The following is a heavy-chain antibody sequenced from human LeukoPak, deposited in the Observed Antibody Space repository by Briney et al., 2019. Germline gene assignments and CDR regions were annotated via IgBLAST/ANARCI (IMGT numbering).Heavy chain of an antibody. V-gene: IGHV3-23*01. J-gene: IGHJ6*03. CDR2: ISGSGGST. CDR3: AKAAGVLRYFDWLPDYYMDV. CDR1: GFTFSSYG. D-gene: IGHD3-9*01. Sequence: GGSLRLSCAASGFTFSSYGMSWVRQAPGKGLEWVSAISGSGGSTYYADSVKGRFTISRDNSKNTLYLQMNSLRAEDTAVYYCAKAAGVLRYFDWLPDYYMDVWGKGTTVTISS.